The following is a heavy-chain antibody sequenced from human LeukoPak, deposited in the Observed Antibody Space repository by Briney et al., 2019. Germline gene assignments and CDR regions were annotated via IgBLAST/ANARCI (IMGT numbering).Heavy chain of an antibody. CDR3: ARMNYVSTGWGAPFDN. V-gene: IGHV3-7*01. D-gene: IGHD1-7*01. CDR2: INQDGGEK. J-gene: IGHJ4*02. CDR1: GLTFSSYW. Sequence: GGSLRLSCVASGLTFSSYWMSWVRQAPGKGLEWVANINQDGGEKYYVDSVKGRFTISRDNAKSSLYPQMNSLRADDTAVYYCARMNYVSTGWGAPFDNWGQGTLVTVSS.